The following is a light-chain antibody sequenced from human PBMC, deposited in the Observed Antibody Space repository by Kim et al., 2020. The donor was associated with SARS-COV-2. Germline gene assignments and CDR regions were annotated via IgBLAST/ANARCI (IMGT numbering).Light chain of an antibody. CDR3: QQYNNWPLT. V-gene: IGKV3-15*01. Sequence: SPGERAPLTCRASQSVSSNLAWYQQKPAQAPRLLIFGASTRATGIPARFSGSGSGTEFTLTISSRQSEDFAVYYCQQYNNWPLTFGGGTKVDIK. CDR1: QSVSSN. J-gene: IGKJ4*01. CDR2: GAS.